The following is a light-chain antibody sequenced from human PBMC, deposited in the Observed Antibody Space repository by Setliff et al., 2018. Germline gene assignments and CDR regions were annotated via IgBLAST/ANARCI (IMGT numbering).Light chain of an antibody. CDR2: EVT. CDR3: SAYTSSSTYV. V-gene: IGLV2-14*01. Sequence: QSVLTQPASVSGSPGQSITISCSGTIGDVGAYDFVSWYQHHPGKAPKLVIYEVTNRPSGISNRFSGSKSGNSASLIISGLQAEDEADYYCSAYTSSSTYVFGTGTKATV. CDR1: IGDVGAYDF. J-gene: IGLJ1*01.